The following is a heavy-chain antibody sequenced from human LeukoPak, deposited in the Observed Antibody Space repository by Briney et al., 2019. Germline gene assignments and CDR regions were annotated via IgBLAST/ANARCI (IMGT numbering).Heavy chain of an antibody. J-gene: IGHJ4*02. CDR2: IYHSGST. Sequence: PSETLSLTCAVAGYPISSGYYWAWIRQPPGKGLEWIGSIYHSGSTSYNPSLKSRFTISVATSNNHFSLKLSSVTAADTAVYSCASQKLGIGLGNFDYWGQGTLVTVS. D-gene: IGHD7-27*01. CDR1: GYPISSGYY. CDR3: ASQKLGIGLGNFDY. V-gene: IGHV4-38-2*01.